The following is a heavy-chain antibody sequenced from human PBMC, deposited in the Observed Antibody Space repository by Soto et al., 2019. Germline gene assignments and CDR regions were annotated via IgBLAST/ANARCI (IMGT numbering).Heavy chain of an antibody. CDR2: ISYGGVNK. J-gene: IGHJ4*02. D-gene: IGHD3-22*01. V-gene: IGHV3-30-3*01. CDR1: GFTFSTSV. CDR3: AREEFEDGRGHFDY. Sequence: QVQLVESGGGVVQPGGSLRLSCAASGFTFSTSVMHWVRQAPGKGLEWMAIISYGGVNKYYADSVKGRFTISRDISERTLYLQINSLRTEDTAVDYCAREEFEDGRGHFDYWGQGTLVSVSS.